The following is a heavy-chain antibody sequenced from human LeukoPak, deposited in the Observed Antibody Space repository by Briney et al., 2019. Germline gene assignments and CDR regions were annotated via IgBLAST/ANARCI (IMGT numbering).Heavy chain of an antibody. Sequence: PGGSLRLSCVASGFTFSSYWMHWVRQDPRKGLVWVSRINGDGRNINYADSVRGRFTISRDNAKNTLYLQMNTLRVEDTAVYYCAKDAVWFGELFGQSEDAFDIWGQGTMVTVSS. V-gene: IGHV3-74*01. D-gene: IGHD3-10*01. CDR2: INGDGRNI. J-gene: IGHJ3*02. CDR1: GFTFSSYW. CDR3: AKDAVWFGELFGQSEDAFDI.